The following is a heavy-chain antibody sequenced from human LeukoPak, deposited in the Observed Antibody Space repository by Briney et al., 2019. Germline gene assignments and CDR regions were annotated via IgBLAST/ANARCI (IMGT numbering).Heavy chain of an antibody. CDR2: VYYSGST. D-gene: IGHD2/OR15-2a*01. V-gene: IGHV4-39*01. Sequence: SETLSLTCTVSGGSITTSSYYWGWIRQPPGKGLEWIGIVYYSGSTYYNPSLKGRVTISVDTSKNQFSLKLSSVTAADTAVYYCARAFRARYFDLWGRGTLVTVSS. J-gene: IGHJ2*01. CDR1: GGSITTSSYY. CDR3: ARAFRARYFDL.